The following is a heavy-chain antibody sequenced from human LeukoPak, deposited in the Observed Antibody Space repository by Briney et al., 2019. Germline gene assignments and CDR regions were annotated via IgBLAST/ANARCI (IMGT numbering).Heavy chain of an antibody. V-gene: IGHV1-69*06. Sequence: SVKVSCKASGYTFTIYGISWVRQAPGQGLEWMGGIIPIFGTANYAQKFQGRVTITADKPTSTAYMELSSLRSEDTAVYYCAKTPVGMVTLDYWGQGTLVTVSS. CDR2: IIPIFGTA. CDR3: AKTPVGMVTLDY. J-gene: IGHJ4*02. CDR1: GYTFTIYG. D-gene: IGHD5-24*01.